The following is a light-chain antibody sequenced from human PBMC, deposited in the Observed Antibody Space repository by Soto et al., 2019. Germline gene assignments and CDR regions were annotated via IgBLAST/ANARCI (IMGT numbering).Light chain of an antibody. V-gene: IGLV2-14*03. CDR2: DVS. CDR3: SSHRSSSTWV. CDR1: SSDVGGYNY. J-gene: IGLJ3*02. Sequence: QSVLTQPASVSGSPGQSITISCTGTSSDVGGYNYVSWYQQQPGKAPKLMIYDVSNRPSGVSNRFSGSKSGNTASLTISGLQAEDEADYYFSSHRSSSTWVFGGGTKLTVL.